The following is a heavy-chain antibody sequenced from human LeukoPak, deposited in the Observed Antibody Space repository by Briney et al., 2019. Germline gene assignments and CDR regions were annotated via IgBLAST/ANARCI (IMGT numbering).Heavy chain of an antibody. CDR2: INPNSGGT. CDR1: GYTFTGYY. Sequence: ASVKVSCKASGYTFTGYYMHWVRQAPGRGLEWMGWINPNSGGTNYAQKLQGRVTMTRDTSIITAYMELSRLRSDDTAVYYCARGRGNNQSKYRKLRRYYFDYWGQGTLVTVSS. J-gene: IGHJ4*02. CDR3: ARGRGNNQSKYRKLRRYYFDY. V-gene: IGHV1-2*02. D-gene: IGHD2/OR15-2a*01.